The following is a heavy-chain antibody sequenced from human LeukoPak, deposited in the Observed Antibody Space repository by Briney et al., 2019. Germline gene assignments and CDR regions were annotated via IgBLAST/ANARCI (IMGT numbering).Heavy chain of an antibody. CDR3: ARPIVATNLDY. J-gene: IGHJ4*02. Sequence: GGSLRLSCAASGFTFSSYEMNWVRQAPGKGLEWVSYISSSGRTIYYADSVKGRFTISRDNAKNSLYLQMNSLRAEDTAVYYCARPIVATNLDYWGQGTLVTVSS. CDR2: ISSSGRTI. D-gene: IGHD5-12*01. V-gene: IGHV3-48*03. CDR1: GFTFSSYE.